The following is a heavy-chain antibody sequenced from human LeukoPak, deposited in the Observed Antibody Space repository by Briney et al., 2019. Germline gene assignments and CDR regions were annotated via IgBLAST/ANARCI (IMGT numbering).Heavy chain of an antibody. CDR1: GFTFSSYG. CDR3: AKGCGGGSCYSGD. V-gene: IGHV3-30*18. D-gene: IGHD2-15*01. CDR2: ISYDGSNK. Sequence: PGRSLRLSCAASGFTFSSYGMHWVRQAPGPGLEWVAVISYDGSNKYYADSVKGRFTISRDNSKNTLYLQMNSLRGEDTAVYYCAKGCGGGSCYSGDWGQGTLVTGSS. J-gene: IGHJ4*02.